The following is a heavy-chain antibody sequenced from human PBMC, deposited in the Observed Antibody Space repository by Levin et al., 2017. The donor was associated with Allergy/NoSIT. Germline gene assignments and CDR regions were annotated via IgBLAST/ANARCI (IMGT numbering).Heavy chain of an antibody. CDR2: ISGSGGST. J-gene: IGHJ4*02. Sequence: PGESLKISCAASGFTFSSYAMSWVRQAPGKGLEWVSTISGSGGSTSTADSVKGRFTISRDNSKNTLYLQMSSLRAEDTAVYYCAKSLSNHGMGFGTPFDYWGQGTLVTVSS. CDR3: AKSLSNHGMGFGTPFDY. D-gene: IGHD3-10*01. CDR1: GFTFSSYA. V-gene: IGHV3-23*01.